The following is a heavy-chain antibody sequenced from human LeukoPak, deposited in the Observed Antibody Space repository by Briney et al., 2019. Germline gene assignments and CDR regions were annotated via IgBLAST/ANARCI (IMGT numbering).Heavy chain of an antibody. D-gene: IGHD3-3*01. Sequence: ASVKVSCKASGYTFTSYGISWVRQAPGQGLEWMGWISAYNGNTNYAQKLQGRVTMTTDTSTSTAYMGLRSLRSDDTAVYYCAREIRRFLEWYSDYWGQGTLVTVSS. J-gene: IGHJ4*02. CDR1: GYTFTSYG. CDR2: ISAYNGNT. CDR3: AREIRRFLEWYSDY. V-gene: IGHV1-18*01.